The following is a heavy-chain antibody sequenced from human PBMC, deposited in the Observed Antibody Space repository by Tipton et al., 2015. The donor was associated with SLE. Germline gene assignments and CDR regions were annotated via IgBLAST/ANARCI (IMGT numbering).Heavy chain of an antibody. V-gene: IGHV4-59*01. CDR3: ARDTGILYDGMDV. Sequence: GLVKPSETLSLTCTVSGGPISSYYWHWIRQPPGKGLEWIGNNYYSGSTNYNPSLKGRVTISVDKSRRLFSLNLSSLTAADTAVYFCARDTGILYDGMDVWGQGTTVIVSS. J-gene: IGHJ6*02. D-gene: IGHD2-8*02. CDR1: GGPISSYY. CDR2: NYYSGST.